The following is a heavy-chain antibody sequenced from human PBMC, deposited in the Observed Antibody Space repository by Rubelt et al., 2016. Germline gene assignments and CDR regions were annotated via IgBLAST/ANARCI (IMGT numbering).Heavy chain of an antibody. D-gene: IGHD1-26*01. J-gene: IGHJ6*02. CDR1: GGSISSSSYY. Sequence: QLQLQESGPGLVKPSETLSLTCTVSGGSISSSSYYWGWIRQPPGKGLEWIGEINHSGSTNYNPSLKSRVTISVDTSKNQLSLKLSSVTAADTAVYYCARGRMGFHYYYYGMDVWGQGTTVTVSS. V-gene: IGHV4-39*07. CDR2: INHSGST. CDR3: ARGRMGFHYYYYGMDV.